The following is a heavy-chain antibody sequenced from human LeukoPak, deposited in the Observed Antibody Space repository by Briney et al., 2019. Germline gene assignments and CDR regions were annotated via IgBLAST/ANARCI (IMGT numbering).Heavy chain of an antibody. CDR3: ARGPPIGVAGTGYHAMDV. Sequence: SETLSLTCALYGGSFSGYYWSWIRQPPGKGLEWFGEINHSGSTNYNPSLKSRVTILLDRSKNQFSLKLSSVTAADTAVYYCARGPPIGVAGTGYHAMDVWGQGTTVTVSS. CDR2: INHSGST. CDR1: GGSFSGYY. J-gene: IGHJ6*02. V-gene: IGHV4-34*01. D-gene: IGHD6-19*01.